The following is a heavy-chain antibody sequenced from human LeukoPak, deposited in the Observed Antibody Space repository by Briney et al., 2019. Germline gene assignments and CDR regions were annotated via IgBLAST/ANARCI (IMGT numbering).Heavy chain of an antibody. CDR3: ARGLFYYDSSGYYSWFDP. V-gene: IGHV1-18*01. J-gene: IGHJ5*02. CDR1: GYTFTSYG. D-gene: IGHD3-22*01. Sequence: ASVKVSCKASGYTFTSYGISWVRQAPGQGLEWMGWISAYNGNTNYAQKLQGRVTMTTDTSTSTAYMELSSLRSEDTAVYYCARGLFYYDSSGYYSWFDPWGQGTLVTVSS. CDR2: ISAYNGNT.